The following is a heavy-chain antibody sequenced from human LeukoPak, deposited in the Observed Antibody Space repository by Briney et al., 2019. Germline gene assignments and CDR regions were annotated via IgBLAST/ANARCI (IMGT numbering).Heavy chain of an antibody. CDR2: DNGNT. Sequence: DNGNTKYAQKLQGRVTMTTDTSTSTAYMELRSLRSDDTAVYYCARDWAPLSGNYYDAWFDPWGQGTLVTVSS. CDR3: ARDWAPLSGNYYDAWFDP. J-gene: IGHJ5*02. D-gene: IGHD1-26*01. V-gene: IGHV1-18*01.